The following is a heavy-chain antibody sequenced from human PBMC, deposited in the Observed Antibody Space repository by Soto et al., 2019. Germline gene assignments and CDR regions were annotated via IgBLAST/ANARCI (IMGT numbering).Heavy chain of an antibody. D-gene: IGHD1-26*01. CDR2: ISGSGGST. V-gene: IGHV3-23*01. CDR3: AKDLSREWELLPDY. Sequence: EVQLLESGGGLVQPGGSLRPSCEASGFTFSSKAMGWVRQAQGRGLEWVSAISGSGGSTYYADSVKGRFTISRDNSKNTLYLQMNSLRAEDTAVYYCAKDLSREWELLPDYWGQGTLVTVSS. J-gene: IGHJ4*02. CDR1: GFTFSSKA.